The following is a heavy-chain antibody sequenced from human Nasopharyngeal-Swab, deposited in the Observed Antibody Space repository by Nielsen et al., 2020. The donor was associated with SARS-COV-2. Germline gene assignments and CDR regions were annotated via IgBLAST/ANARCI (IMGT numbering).Heavy chain of an antibody. D-gene: IGHD2-21*02. CDR2: IYWDDDK. V-gene: IGHV2-5*02. Sequence: SGPTLVKPTQTLTLTCTFSGFSLSTSGVGVGWIRQPPGKALEWLALIYWDDDKRYSPSLKSRLTITKDISKNQVVLTMTNMDPVDTATYYCAHRPGGVGDSYFDYWGQGTLVTVSS. CDR3: AHRPGGVGDSYFDY. CDR1: GFSLSTSGVG. J-gene: IGHJ4*02.